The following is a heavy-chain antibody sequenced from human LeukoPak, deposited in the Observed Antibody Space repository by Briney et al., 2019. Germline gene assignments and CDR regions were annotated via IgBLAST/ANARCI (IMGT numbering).Heavy chain of an antibody. CDR2: ISSSGSTI. V-gene: IGHV3-48*03. CDR3: ARDTHWEPGDY. J-gene: IGHJ4*02. Sequence: PGGSLRLSXAASGFTFSSYEMNWVRQAPGKGLEWLSYISSSGSTIYYADSVKGRFTIPRDNAKNSLYLQMNSLRAEDTAVYYCARDTHWEPGDYWGQGTLVTVSS. CDR1: GFTFSSYE. D-gene: IGHD1-26*01.